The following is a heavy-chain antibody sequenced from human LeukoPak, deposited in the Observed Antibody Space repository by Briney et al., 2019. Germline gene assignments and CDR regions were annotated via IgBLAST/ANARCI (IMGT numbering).Heavy chain of an antibody. CDR2: IYYGGSS. J-gene: IGHJ4*02. V-gene: IGHV4-39*07. Sequence: SETLSLTCTASGASLSSSSYYWGWIRQPPGEGLEWIGTIYYGGSSYYNPSLKSRVSISLDTSKNQFSLKLNSVTAADTAVYYCGRGLDDYWGQGTLVTVSP. D-gene: IGHD6-19*01. CDR3: GRGLDDY. CDR1: GASLSSSSYY.